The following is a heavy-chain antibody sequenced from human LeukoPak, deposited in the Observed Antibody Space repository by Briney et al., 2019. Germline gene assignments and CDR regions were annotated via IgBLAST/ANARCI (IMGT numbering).Heavy chain of an antibody. Sequence: PSETLSLTCTVSGGSITNYWSWIRESPGKGLEWIGYIYKSGSTNYNPSLKSRVTISEDTSKNQFSLKLSSVTAADTAVYYCARSSIAAPPDYWGQGTLVTVSS. CDR3: ARSSIAAPPDY. CDR2: IYKSGST. CDR1: GGSITNY. V-gene: IGHV4-59*01. D-gene: IGHD6-6*01. J-gene: IGHJ4*02.